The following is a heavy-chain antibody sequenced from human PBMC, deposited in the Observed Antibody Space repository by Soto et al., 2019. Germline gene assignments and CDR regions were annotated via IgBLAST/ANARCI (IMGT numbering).Heavy chain of an antibody. V-gene: IGHV4-30-4*01. D-gene: IGHD2-21*01. Sequence: QVQLQASGPGLVKPSQTLALSCTVSGVPIYRVDYYWSWVRQSPGKGLEWLGYIYYTGTTYYYPSLENRLTISLDATKSQFSLRLTSMTAADTAVYFCAAFSTFDLRGGDYEAFWGQGLQVTVSS. CDR1: GVPIYRVDYY. CDR3: AAFSTFDLRGGDYEAF. J-gene: IGHJ1*01. CDR2: IYYTGTT.